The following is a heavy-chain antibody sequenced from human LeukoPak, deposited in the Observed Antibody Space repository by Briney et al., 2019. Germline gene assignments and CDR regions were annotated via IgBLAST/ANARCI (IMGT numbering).Heavy chain of an antibody. Sequence: SETLSLTCAVYGGSFSGYYWSWIRQPPGKGLEWIGEINHSGSTNYNPSLKSRVTISVDTSKNQFSLKLSSVTAADTAVYYCARASKFWSGYYTRTNWFDPWGQGTPVTVSS. CDR2: INHSGST. V-gene: IGHV4-34*01. D-gene: IGHD3-3*01. J-gene: IGHJ5*02. CDR3: ARASKFWSGYYTRTNWFDP. CDR1: GGSFSGYY.